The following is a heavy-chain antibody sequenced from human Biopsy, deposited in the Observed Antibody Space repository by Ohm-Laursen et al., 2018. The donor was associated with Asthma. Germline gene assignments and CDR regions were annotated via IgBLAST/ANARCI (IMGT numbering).Heavy chain of an antibody. Sequence: ASVKVSCKASGDSFSNYAISWVRQAPGQGLEWMGGLIPVLGTPDHAQMFEGRVTITADESTSTAYMELSSLSSEDTAVYYCARGYSGSDRIVYYYSGLEVWGQGTTVAVSS. J-gene: IGHJ6*02. CDR3: ARGYSGSDRIVYYYSGLEV. D-gene: IGHD5-12*01. CDR2: LIPVLGTP. CDR1: GDSFSNYA. V-gene: IGHV1-69*13.